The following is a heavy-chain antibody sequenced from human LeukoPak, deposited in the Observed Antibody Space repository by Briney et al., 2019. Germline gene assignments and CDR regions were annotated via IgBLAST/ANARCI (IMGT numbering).Heavy chain of an antibody. J-gene: IGHJ4*02. D-gene: IGHD3-3*01. V-gene: IGHV4-38-2*02. CDR3: ARGAEYYAVWRGYAGYSDY. CDR2: ISHRGST. Sequence: PSETLSLTCTVSGYSISNGYYWGWIRQPPGKGLEWVGSISHRGSTYYNPSLRSRITISLDRSKQKFSLKLTSVTAADTAVYFCARGAEYYAVWRGYAGYSDYWGQGISVTVSS. CDR1: GYSISNGYY.